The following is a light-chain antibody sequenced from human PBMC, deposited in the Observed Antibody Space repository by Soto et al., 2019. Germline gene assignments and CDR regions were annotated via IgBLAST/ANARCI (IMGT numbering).Light chain of an antibody. CDR3: ASYTRSSPLFV. CDR1: SSDVGGYDY. CDR2: EVN. J-gene: IGLJ1*01. Sequence: QSVLTQPASVSGSPGQSITVSCTGTSSDVGGYDYVSWYQHPPGKAPKLLIYEVNNRPSGVSNRFSGSKSGNTASLTISGLQADDEAAYYCASYTRSSPLFVFGTGTKLTVL. V-gene: IGLV2-14*01.